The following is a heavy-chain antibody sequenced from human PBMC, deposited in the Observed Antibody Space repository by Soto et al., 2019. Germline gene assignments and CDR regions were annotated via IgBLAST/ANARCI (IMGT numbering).Heavy chain of an antibody. V-gene: IGHV3-53*01. D-gene: IGHD4-17*01. CDR3: MTSVTTHDY. Sequence: GGSLRLSCAASGFTVSSNYMSWVRQAPGKGLEWVSVIYSGGSTYYADSVKGRFTISRDNAKNSLYLQMSSLRAEDTAVYYCMTSVTTHDYWGQGTLVTVSS. CDR2: IYSGGST. CDR1: GFTVSSNY. J-gene: IGHJ4*02.